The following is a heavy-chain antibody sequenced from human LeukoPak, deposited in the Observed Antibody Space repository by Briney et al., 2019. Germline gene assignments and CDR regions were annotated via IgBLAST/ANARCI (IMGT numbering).Heavy chain of an antibody. J-gene: IGHJ4*02. V-gene: IGHV3-33*01. Sequence: GGSLRLSCAASGFTFSSYGMHWVRQAPGKGLEGVAVIWYDGSNKYYADSVKGRFTISRDNYKNTLYLQMNSLRAEDTAVYYCAAQRFIVGATNDYWGQGTLVTVSS. CDR1: GFTFSSYG. D-gene: IGHD1-26*01. CDR2: IWYDGSNK. CDR3: AAQRFIVGATNDY.